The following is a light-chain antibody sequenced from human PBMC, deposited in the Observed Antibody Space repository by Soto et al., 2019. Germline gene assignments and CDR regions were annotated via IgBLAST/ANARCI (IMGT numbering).Light chain of an antibody. CDR3: QQRHIWPLT. Sequence: EIVLTQSPDSLSLSPGDRATLSCRASQSVGDHLAWYQQRPGQAPRLLIFDTSVTATGIPARFSGSGSGTDLTLTITSLEPEDSAVYYCQQRHIWPLTFGGGTRLEIK. CDR1: QSVGDH. V-gene: IGKV3-11*01. CDR2: DTS. J-gene: IGKJ4*01.